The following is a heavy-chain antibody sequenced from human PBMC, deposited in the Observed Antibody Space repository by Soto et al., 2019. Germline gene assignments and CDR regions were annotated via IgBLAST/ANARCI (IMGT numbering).Heavy chain of an antibody. D-gene: IGHD3-22*01. V-gene: IGHV1-69*01. Sequence: QVQLVQSGAEVKKPVSSVKVSCKASGGTFSSYAISWVRQAPGQGLEWMGGIIPIFGTANYAQKFQGRVTITADASTSTAYMALSSLRSEDTAVYYCARDSQAHYYDSTYAFDIWGQGTMVTVSS. CDR3: ARDSQAHYYDSTYAFDI. CDR1: GGTFSSYA. CDR2: IIPIFGTA. J-gene: IGHJ3*02.